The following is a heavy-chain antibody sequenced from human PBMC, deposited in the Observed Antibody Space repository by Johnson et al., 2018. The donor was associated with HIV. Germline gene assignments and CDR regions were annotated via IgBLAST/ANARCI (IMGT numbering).Heavy chain of an antibody. Sequence: VQLVESGGGLVKPGGSLRLSCAASGFTFSNAWMSWVRQAPGNGPELVCRIQSKTDGGTTYYAAPVKGRFTISRDDSKNTLYLQMNSLRAEDTAVYYCASLYSGYDNDAFDIWGQGTMVTVSS. D-gene: IGHD5-12*01. CDR1: GFTFSNAW. CDR3: ASLYSGYDNDAFDI. V-gene: IGHV3-15*01. CDR2: IQSKTDGGTT. J-gene: IGHJ3*02.